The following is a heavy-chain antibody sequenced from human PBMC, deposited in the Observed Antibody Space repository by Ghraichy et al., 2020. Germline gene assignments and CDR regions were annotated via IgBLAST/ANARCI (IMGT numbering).Heavy chain of an antibody. CDR2: ISSSSSYI. J-gene: IGHJ2*01. Sequence: GGSLRLSCAASGFTFSSYSMNWVRQAPGKGLEWVSSISSSSSYIYYADSVKGRFTISRDNAKNSLYLQMNSLRAEDTAVYYCSSRGMATIKDWYFDLWGRGTLVTVSS. V-gene: IGHV3-21*01. CDR3: SSRGMATIKDWYFDL. CDR1: GFTFSSYS. D-gene: IGHD5-24*01.